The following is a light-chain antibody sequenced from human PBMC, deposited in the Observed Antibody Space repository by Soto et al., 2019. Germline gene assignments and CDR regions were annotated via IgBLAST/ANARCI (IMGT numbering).Light chain of an antibody. CDR1: VLAKKY. V-gene: IGLV3-27*01. CDR3: YSAADNNLV. J-gene: IGLJ3*02. Sequence: SYELTQPSSVSVSPVQTARITCSGDVLAKKYARWFQQKPGQAPVLVIYKDIERPSGIPERFSGSSSGTTVTLTISGAQVEDEADYYCYSAADNNLVFGGGTKLTVL. CDR2: KDI.